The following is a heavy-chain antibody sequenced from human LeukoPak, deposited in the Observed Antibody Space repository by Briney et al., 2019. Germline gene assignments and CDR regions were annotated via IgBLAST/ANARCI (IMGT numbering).Heavy chain of an antibody. CDR1: GFTFDDYT. V-gene: IGHV3-43*01. CDR3: AKEGAATPWFDY. Sequence: PGGSLRLSCAASGFTFDDYTMHLVRQGPGKGLEWVSLVSWDGGSTYYADSVKGRFTISRDNSKNSLYLQMNSLRTEDTALYYCAKEGAATPWFDYWGQGTLVTVSS. J-gene: IGHJ4*02. CDR2: VSWDGGST. D-gene: IGHD2-15*01.